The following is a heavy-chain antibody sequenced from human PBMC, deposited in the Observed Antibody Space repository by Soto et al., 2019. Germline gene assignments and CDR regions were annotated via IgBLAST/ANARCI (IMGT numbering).Heavy chain of an antibody. CDR3: AGIRYYYDSSTSPCFDY. V-gene: IGHV4-38-2*01. CDR1: GYSISSGYF. CDR2: MFRSGST. D-gene: IGHD3-22*01. Sequence: SETLSLTCAVSGYSISSGYFWGWIRQPPGKGLEWIGSMFRSGSTYYNPSLKSRVTISADTSKNQFSLTLRSVTAADTAMYYCAGIRYYYDSSTSPCFDYWGQGTLVTVSS. J-gene: IGHJ4*02.